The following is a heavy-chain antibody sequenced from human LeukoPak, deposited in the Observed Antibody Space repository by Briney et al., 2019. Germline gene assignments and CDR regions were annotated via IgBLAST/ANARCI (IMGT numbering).Heavy chain of an antibody. V-gene: IGHV1-8*01. Sequence: GASVKVSCKASGYTFTRYDINWVRQATEQGLEWMGWMNPNSGNTGYAQKFQGRVTMTRNTSISTAYMELSSLRAEDTAVYYCARKDSSGWYGSMSYGMDVWGQGTTVTVSS. D-gene: IGHD6-19*01. J-gene: IGHJ6*02. CDR1: GYTFTRYD. CDR3: ARKDSSGWYGSMSYGMDV. CDR2: MNPNSGNT.